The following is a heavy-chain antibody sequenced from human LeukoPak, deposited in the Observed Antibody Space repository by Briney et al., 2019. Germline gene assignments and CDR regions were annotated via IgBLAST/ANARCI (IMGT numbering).Heavy chain of an antibody. CDR2: INPSGGTT. J-gene: IGHJ6*03. V-gene: IGHV1-46*01. CDR1: GYTFTSYH. D-gene: IGHD2-2*01. Sequence: ASVKVSCKASGYTFTSYHMHWVRQAPGQGLEWMGIINPSGGTTNYAQKFQGRVTITADKSTSTAYMELSSLRSEDTAVYYCAIIVVGVYYYYMDVWGKGTTVTVSS. CDR3: AIIVVGVYYYYMDV.